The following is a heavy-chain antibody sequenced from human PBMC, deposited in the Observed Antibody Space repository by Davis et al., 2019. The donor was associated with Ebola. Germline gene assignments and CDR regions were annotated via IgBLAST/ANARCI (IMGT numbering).Heavy chain of an antibody. CDR1: GYTFPSYG. J-gene: IGHJ5*02. CDR3: ARSMTMVQDLSWFDP. V-gene: IGHV1-18*01. D-gene: IGHD3-10*01. CDR2: ISAYNGNT. Sequence: ASVKVPRKASGYTFPSYGISWVRQAPGQGLEWMGWISAYNGNTHYAQNLQGRVTMTTDTSTSTAYMELRSLRSDDTAVYYCARSMTMVQDLSWFDPWGQGTLVTVSS.